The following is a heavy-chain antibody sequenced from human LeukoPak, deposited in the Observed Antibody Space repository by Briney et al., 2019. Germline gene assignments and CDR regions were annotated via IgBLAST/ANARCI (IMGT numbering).Heavy chain of an antibody. CDR2: ISANAKSA. V-gene: IGHV3-23*01. D-gene: IGHD6-25*01. CDR3: AKARAAGSRDADS. Sequence: PGGSLRLSCAASGFTFSNYAMSWVRQAPGKGLEWVSPISANAKSAYYADSVKGRFTISRDNSKNTLYLQMNSLRAEDTAVYYCAKARAAGSRDADSWGQGTLVTVSS. CDR1: GFTFSNYA. J-gene: IGHJ5*01.